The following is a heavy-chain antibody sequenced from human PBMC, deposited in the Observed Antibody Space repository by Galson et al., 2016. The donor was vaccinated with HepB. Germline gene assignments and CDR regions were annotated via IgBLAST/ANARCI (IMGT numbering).Heavy chain of an antibody. CDR1: RFIFSSFA. CDR3: AKSSSGWLGDPNDSFDI. V-gene: IGHV3-23*01. CDR2: IRGSGGSA. Sequence: SLRLSCAASRFIFSSFAMNWVRQAPGKGLEWVSTIRGSGGSAYYADSVKGRFTISRDNSKNTLYLQMSSLRAEDTAIYYCAKSSSGWLGDPNDSFDIWGQGTMVTVSS. J-gene: IGHJ3*02. D-gene: IGHD6-19*01.